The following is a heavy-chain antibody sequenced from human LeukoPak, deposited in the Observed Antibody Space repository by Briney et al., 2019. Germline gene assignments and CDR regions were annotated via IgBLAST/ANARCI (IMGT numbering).Heavy chain of an antibody. CDR1: GGSVSSGSYY. V-gene: IGHV4-61*01. CDR2: IYYSGST. J-gene: IGHJ4*02. CDR3: ARAPTLLRYFDY. Sequence: SETLSLTCTVSGGSVSSGSYYWSWIRQPPGKGLEWIGYIYYSGSTNYNPSLKSRVTISVDTSKNQFSLKLSSVTAADTAVYYCARAPTLLRYFDYWGQGTLVIVSS.